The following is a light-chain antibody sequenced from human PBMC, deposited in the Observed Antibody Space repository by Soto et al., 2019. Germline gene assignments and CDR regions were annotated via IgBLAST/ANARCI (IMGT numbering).Light chain of an antibody. J-gene: IGKJ4*01. Sequence: EIVLTQSPGTLSLSPGERATLSCRASQSVSSSYLAWYQQKPGQAPRLPIYDASSKATGIPDRISGSGSGTDFTLNISRLEPADFAVYYCQHYGSLVLTFGGGTKVEIK. CDR2: DAS. CDR3: QHYGSLVLT. V-gene: IGKV3-20*01. CDR1: QSVSSSY.